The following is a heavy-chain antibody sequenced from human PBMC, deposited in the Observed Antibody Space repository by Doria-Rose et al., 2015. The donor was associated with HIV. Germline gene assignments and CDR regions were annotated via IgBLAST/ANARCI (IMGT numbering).Heavy chain of an antibody. V-gene: IGHV2-26*01. CDR2: IFSDDER. J-gene: IGHJ4*02. Sequence: QVQLVESGPLLVKPTETLTLACTVSGVSLSSPGMGVSWIRQPPGKALEWLANIFSDDERSYKTSLKSRLTISRGTSKSQVVLTMTDMDPVDTATYYCARIKSSRWYHKYYFDFWGQGTLVVVSA. CDR3: ARIKSSRWYHKYYFDF. D-gene: IGHD6-13*01. CDR1: GVSLSSPGMG.